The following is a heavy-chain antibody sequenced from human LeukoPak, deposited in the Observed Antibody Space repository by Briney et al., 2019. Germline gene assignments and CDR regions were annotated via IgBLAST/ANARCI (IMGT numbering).Heavy chain of an antibody. V-gene: IGHV4-39*01. Sequence: SETLSLTCTVSGGSIRSSYYYWGWIRQPPGKGLEWIGSIYDSGSTYYNPSLKSRVTISVDTSKNQFSLKLNSVTAADTAVYYCAKQGRGTVAGTYYYYGMDVWGQGTTVTVSS. CDR3: AKQGRGTVAGTYYYYGMDV. D-gene: IGHD6-19*01. J-gene: IGHJ6*02. CDR1: GGSIRSSYYY. CDR2: IYDSGST.